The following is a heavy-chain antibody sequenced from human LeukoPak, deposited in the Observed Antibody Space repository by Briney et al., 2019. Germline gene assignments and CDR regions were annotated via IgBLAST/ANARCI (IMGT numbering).Heavy chain of an antibody. Sequence: GGSLRLACAASGFTFSSYEMNWVRQAPGKGLEWVSYISSSGSTIYYADSVKGRFTICRDNAKNSLYLQMNSLRAEDTAVYYCAELGITMIGGVWGKGTTVTISS. V-gene: IGHV3-48*03. CDR1: GFTFSSYE. CDR3: AELGITMIGGV. CDR2: ISSSGSTI. D-gene: IGHD3-10*02. J-gene: IGHJ6*04.